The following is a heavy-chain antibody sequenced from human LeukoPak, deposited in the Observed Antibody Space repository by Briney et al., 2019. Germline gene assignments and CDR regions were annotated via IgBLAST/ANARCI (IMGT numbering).Heavy chain of an antibody. CDR3: ATDYSFSNFN. J-gene: IGHJ4*02. Sequence: GGSLRLSCAASGFIFSNHWMTWVRQAPGKGLEWVSNINERGSETYYADYVKGRFTISRDNTKKSLFLPLNSLSVDDTDMYYCATDYSFSNFNWGQGTLVTVSS. CDR2: INERGSET. D-gene: IGHD2-15*01. V-gene: IGHV3-7*01. CDR1: GFIFSNHW.